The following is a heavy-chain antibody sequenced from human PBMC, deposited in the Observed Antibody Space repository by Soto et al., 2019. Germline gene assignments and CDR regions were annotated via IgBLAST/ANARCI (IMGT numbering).Heavy chain of an antibody. J-gene: IGHJ5*02. Sequence: PSETLSLTCTVSGGSISTYYWSWIRQPPGKDLEWIGSIYYSGITYSNPSLKSRVTISVDTSKNQFSLKLSSVTDADTAVFYCARHAWFGEFDPWGQGTLVTSPQ. CDR2: IYYSGIT. CDR1: GGSISTYY. CDR3: ARHAWFGEFDP. D-gene: IGHD3-10*01. V-gene: IGHV4-59*05.